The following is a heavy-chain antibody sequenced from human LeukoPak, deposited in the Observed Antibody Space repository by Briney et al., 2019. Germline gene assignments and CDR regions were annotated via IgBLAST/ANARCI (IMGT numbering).Heavy chain of an antibody. V-gene: IGHV4-39*07. J-gene: IGHJ5*02. D-gene: IGHD3-10*01. CDR2: IYYSGST. CDR3: ARVLLWFGELSWFDP. CDR1: GGSISSSSYY. Sequence: SETLALTCTVSGGSISSSSYYWGWIRQPPGKGREWIGSIYYSGSTYYNPSLKSRVTISVDTSKNQFSLKLSSVTAADTAVYYCARVLLWFGELSWFDPWGQGTLVTVSS.